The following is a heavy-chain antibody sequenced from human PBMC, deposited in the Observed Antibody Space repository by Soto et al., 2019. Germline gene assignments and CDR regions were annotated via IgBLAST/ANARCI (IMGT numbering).Heavy chain of an antibody. Sequence: SGPTLVNPTQTLTLTCTFSGFSLSTSGMRVSWIRQPPGKALEWLARIDWDDDKFYSTSLKTRLTVSKDTSKNQVVLTMTNMDPVDTATYYCAREGSSGRVGLDPWGQGTLVTVSS. D-gene: IGHD3-10*01. CDR1: GFSLSTSGMR. J-gene: IGHJ5*02. CDR3: AREGSSGRVGLDP. CDR2: IDWDDDK. V-gene: IGHV2-70*04.